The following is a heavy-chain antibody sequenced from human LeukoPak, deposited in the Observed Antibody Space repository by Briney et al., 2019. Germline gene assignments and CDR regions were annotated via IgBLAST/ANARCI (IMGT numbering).Heavy chain of an antibody. Sequence: GGSLRLSCAASEFAFILYAMNWVRQAPGEGPEWVSSISGSGAEIRYADSVKGRFTISRDNSQNTLYLRMNSLRVEGTAIYYCSKDLTTRSIGYFDYWGQGTLVTVSS. CDR3: SKDLTTRSIGYFDY. CDR1: EFAFILYA. CDR2: ISGSGAEI. D-gene: IGHD1-1*01. J-gene: IGHJ4*02. V-gene: IGHV3-23*01.